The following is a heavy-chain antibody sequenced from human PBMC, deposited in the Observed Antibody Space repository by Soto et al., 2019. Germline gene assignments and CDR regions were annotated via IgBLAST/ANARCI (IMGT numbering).Heavy chain of an antibody. D-gene: IGHD4-17*01. Sequence: SGPTLVKPTQTLTLTCTFSGFSLSTSGVGVGWIRQPPGKALEWLALIYWDDDKRYSPSLKSRLTITKDTSKNQVVLTMTNMDPVDTATYYCAHTRIDYGDYVGRGYYMDVWGKGTTVTVSS. CDR3: AHTRIDYGDYVGRGYYMDV. J-gene: IGHJ6*03. CDR1: GFSLSTSGVG. V-gene: IGHV2-5*02. CDR2: IYWDDDK.